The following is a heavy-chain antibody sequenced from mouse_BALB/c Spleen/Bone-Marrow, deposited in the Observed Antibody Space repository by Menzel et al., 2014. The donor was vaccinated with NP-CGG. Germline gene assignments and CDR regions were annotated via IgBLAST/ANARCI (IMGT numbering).Heavy chain of an antibody. CDR1: GYTFXSYV. J-gene: IGHJ1*01. CDR2: FNPYNDGT. V-gene: IGHV1-14*01. Sequence: VQLQQPGPELVKPGASVKMSCKASGYTFXSYVMHWVKQKPGQGLEWIGYFNPYNDGTKYNEKFKGKASLTSDKSSSTAYMELSSLTSEDSAVYYCARNYGSSYWYFDVWAQGPRSPSPQ. CDR3: ARNYGSSYWYFDV. D-gene: IGHD1-1*01.